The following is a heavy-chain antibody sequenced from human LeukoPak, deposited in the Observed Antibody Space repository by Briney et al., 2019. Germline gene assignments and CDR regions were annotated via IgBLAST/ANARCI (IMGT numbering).Heavy chain of an antibody. Sequence: SETLSLTCTVSGDSISSYYWSWIRQPAGKGLEWIGRIYTSGSTNYNPSLKSRVTMSVDTSKNQFSLKLSSVAAADTAVYYCARDSPAVAGRYYYYYYMDVWGKGTTVTVSS. D-gene: IGHD6-19*01. J-gene: IGHJ6*03. CDR3: ARDSPAVAGRYYYYYYMDV. CDR2: IYTSGST. CDR1: GDSISSYY. V-gene: IGHV4-4*07.